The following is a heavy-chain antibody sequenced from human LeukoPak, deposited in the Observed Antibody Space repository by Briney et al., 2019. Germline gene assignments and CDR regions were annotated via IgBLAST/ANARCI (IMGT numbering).Heavy chain of an antibody. CDR2: ISYDGSNK. J-gene: IGHJ4*02. CDR3: AKTGTDILTGYYFDY. Sequence: GGSLRLSCAASGFTFSSYGMHWVRQAPGKGLEWVAVISYDGSNKYYADSVKGRFTISRDNSKNTLYLQMNSLRAEDTAVYYCAKTGTDILTGYYFDYWGQGTLVTVSS. CDR1: GFTFSSYG. V-gene: IGHV3-30*18. D-gene: IGHD3-9*01.